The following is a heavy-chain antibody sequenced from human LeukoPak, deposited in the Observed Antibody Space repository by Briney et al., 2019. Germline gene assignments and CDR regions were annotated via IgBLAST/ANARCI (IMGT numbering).Heavy chain of an antibody. Sequence: GGSLRLSCAASGFTFSSYAMSWVRQAPGKGLEWVSAISGSGGSTYYADSVKGRFTISRDNSKNTLYLQMNSLGAEDTAVYYCAKSSSLVYHLFFDYWGQGTLVTVSS. D-gene: IGHD5/OR15-5a*01. CDR3: AKSSSLVYHLFFDY. CDR1: GFTFSSYA. CDR2: ISGSGGST. V-gene: IGHV3-23*01. J-gene: IGHJ4*02.